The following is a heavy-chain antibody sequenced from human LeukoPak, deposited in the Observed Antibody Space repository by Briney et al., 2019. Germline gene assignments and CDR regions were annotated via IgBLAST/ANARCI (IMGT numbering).Heavy chain of an antibody. CDR3: ARTSGSYLWYYYYGMDV. D-gene: IGHD1-26*01. CDR1: GYTFTSYG. Sequence: GASVKVSCKASGYTFTSYGISWVRQAPGQGLEWMGWISAYNGNTNYAQKLQGRVTMTTDTSTSTAYMELRSLRSDDTAVYYCARTSGSYLWYYYYGMDVWGQGTTVTVSS. J-gene: IGHJ6*02. V-gene: IGHV1-18*01. CDR2: ISAYNGNT.